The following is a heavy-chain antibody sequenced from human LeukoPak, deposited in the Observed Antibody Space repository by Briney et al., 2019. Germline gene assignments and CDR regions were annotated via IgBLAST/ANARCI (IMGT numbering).Heavy chain of an antibody. CDR1: GGSISSSSYY. CDR3: ARLTPYYYYYMDV. D-gene: IGHD4-23*01. J-gene: IGHJ6*03. V-gene: IGHV4-39*01. CDR2: IYCSGST. Sequence: SETLSLTCTVSGGSISSSSYYWGWIRQPPGKGLEWIGSIYCSGSTYYNPSLKSRVTISVDTSKNQFSLKLSSVTAADTAVYYCARLTPYYYYYMDVWGKGTTVTVSS.